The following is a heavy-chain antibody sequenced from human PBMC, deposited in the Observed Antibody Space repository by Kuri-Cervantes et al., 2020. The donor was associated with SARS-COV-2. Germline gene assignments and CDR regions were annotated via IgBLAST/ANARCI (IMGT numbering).Heavy chain of an antibody. CDR2: MNPNSGNT. Sequence: ASVKVSCKTSGYMFSTYDINWVRQATGQGPEWMGWMNPNSGNTGYAQKFRGRVTITSDRSVSTAYMELSSLRSEDMVVYSCVREAPDGFGELLYSHYWGQGTLVTVSS. V-gene: IGHV1-8*01. CDR3: VREAPDGFGELLYSHY. J-gene: IGHJ4*02. CDR1: GYMFSTYD. D-gene: IGHD3-10*01.